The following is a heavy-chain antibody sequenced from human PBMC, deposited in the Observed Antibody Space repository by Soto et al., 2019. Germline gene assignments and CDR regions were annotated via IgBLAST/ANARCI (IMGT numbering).Heavy chain of an antibody. CDR3: ATTPPVGGYYYYGMDV. CDR2: IIPIFGTA. D-gene: IGHD1-26*01. V-gene: IGHV1-69*13. Sequence: GASVKVSCKASGGTFSSYAISWVRQAPGQGLEWMGGIIPIFGTANYAQKFQGRVTITADESTSTAYMELSSLRSEDTAVYYCATTPPVGGYYYYGMDVWGQGPIVTVSS. J-gene: IGHJ6*02. CDR1: GGTFSSYA.